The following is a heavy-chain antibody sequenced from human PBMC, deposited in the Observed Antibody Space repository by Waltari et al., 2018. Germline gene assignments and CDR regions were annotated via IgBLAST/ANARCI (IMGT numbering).Heavy chain of an antibody. V-gene: IGHV3-23*01. Sequence: GGGLVQPGGSLRLSCAASGFTFSNYGMSSVRQPPGKGLEWVSAISGSGGSTYYADSVKGRFTISRDNSENTLFLQMNSLRVEDTAMYYCAKSECRSTTCYINCWGQGTLVTVSS. D-gene: IGHD2-2*02. J-gene: IGHJ4*02. CDR2: ISGSGGST. CDR3: AKSECRSTTCYINC. CDR1: GFTFSNYG.